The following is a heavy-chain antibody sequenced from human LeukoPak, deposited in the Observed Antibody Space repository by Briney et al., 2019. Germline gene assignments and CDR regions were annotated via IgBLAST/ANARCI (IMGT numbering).Heavy chain of an antibody. CDR1: GYTFTSYG. V-gene: IGHV1-18*01. D-gene: IGHD3-22*01. J-gene: IGHJ4*02. CDR2: ISAYNGNT. CDR3: AREMHYYDSSGPWRGYYSDY. Sequence: ASVKVSCKASGYTFTSYGISWVRQAPGQGLEWMGWISAYNGNTNYAQKLQGRVTMTTDTSTSTAYMELRSLRSDDTAVYYCAREMHYYDSSGPWRGYYSDYWGQGTLVTVSS.